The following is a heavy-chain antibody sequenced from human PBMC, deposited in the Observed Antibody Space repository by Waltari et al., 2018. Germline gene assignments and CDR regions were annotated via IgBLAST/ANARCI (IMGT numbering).Heavy chain of an antibody. CDR3: ARVSETSRYYYYMDV. Sequence: QVQLRESGPGLVKPSETLSLTCAVSGYSINSGYYWGWIRQPPGKGLEGIGGICHMGSTYYNPSLKSRVTISVDTSKSQFSRKLSSVTAADTAVYYCARVSETSRYYYYMDVWGKGTTVTVSS. V-gene: IGHV4-38-2*01. CDR1: GYSINSGYY. CDR2: ICHMGST. J-gene: IGHJ6*03.